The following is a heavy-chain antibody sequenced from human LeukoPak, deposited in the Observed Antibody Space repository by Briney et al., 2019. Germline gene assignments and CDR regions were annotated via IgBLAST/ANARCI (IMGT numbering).Heavy chain of an antibody. Sequence: PSETLSLTCTVSGGSISSGDYFWGWIRQSPGKGLEWIGSIYFSGTNYYNPSLKSRVTMSVDTSKNQFSLKLSSVTAADTAVYYCARGVVQPPSMRSPGYYYMDVWGKGTTVTVSS. V-gene: IGHV4-39*07. J-gene: IGHJ6*03. CDR2: IYFSGTN. CDR3: ARGVVQPPSMRSPGYYYMDV. CDR1: GGSISSGDYF. D-gene: IGHD1-1*01.